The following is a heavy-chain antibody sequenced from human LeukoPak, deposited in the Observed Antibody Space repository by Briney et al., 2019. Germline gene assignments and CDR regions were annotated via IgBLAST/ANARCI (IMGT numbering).Heavy chain of an antibody. CDR3: TRADWNYGDGY. J-gene: IGHJ4*02. Sequence: PSETLSLTCTVSGGSISSGSYYWNWIRQPAGKGLEWIGRIHTSGHIDYNPSLKSRVTISVDTSKNQFSLKLSSVTAADTAVYYCTRADWNYGDGYWGQGTLVTVSS. CDR2: IHTSGHI. V-gene: IGHV4-61*02. D-gene: IGHD1-7*01. CDR1: GGSISSGSYY.